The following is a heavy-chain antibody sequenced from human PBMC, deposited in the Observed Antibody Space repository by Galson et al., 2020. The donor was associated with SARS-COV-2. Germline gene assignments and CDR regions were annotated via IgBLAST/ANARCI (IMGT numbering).Heavy chain of an antibody. V-gene: IGHV1-69*13. J-gene: IGHJ6*03. CDR1: GGTFSSYD. CDR3: ARHHGSGLYYYYFMDG. D-gene: IGHD3-10*01. Sequence: SVKVSCKASGGTFSSYDISWVRQAPGQGLEWMGGIIPIFGTANYAQKFQGRVTITADESTSTAYMELSSLRSEDTAVYYCARHHGSGLYYYYFMDGWGKGTTVTVSS. CDR2: IIPIFGTA.